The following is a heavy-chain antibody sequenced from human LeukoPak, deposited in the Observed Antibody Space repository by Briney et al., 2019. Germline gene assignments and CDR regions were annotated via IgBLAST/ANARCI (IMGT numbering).Heavy chain of an antibody. Sequence: ETLSLTLTVPGGSISSYYWSWIRQPPGKGLGGIGYIYFSGSTNYNPSLKSRVTISVDTSKNQFSLKLNSVTAADTAVYYCARGPQAGNFDYWGQGTLVTVSS. CDR1: GGSISSYY. D-gene: IGHD3-10*01. V-gene: IGHV4-59*01. CDR3: ARGPQAGNFDY. J-gene: IGHJ4*02. CDR2: IYFSGST.